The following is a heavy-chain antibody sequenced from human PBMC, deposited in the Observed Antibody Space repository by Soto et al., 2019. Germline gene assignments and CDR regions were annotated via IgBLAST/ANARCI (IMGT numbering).Heavy chain of an antibody. D-gene: IGHD4-17*01. J-gene: IGHJ4*02. Sequence: QVQLQESGPGLVKPSQTLSLTCTVSGGSISSGGYYWNWIRQHPGKGLEWIGYIYYSGSTYYNPSLKSRVTRSVDTSKNQFSLKLSSVTAADTAVYYCARVPNYGDYRPVDYWGQGTLVAVSS. CDR2: IYYSGST. CDR3: ARVPNYGDYRPVDY. CDR1: GGSISSGGYY. V-gene: IGHV4-31*03.